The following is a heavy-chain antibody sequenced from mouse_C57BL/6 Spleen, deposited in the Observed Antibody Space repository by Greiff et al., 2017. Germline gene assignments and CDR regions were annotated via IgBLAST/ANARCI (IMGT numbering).Heavy chain of an antibody. J-gene: IGHJ2*01. CDR3: ARPLRWLNVFDY. V-gene: IGHV3-6*01. Sequence: EVQLQESGPGLVKPSQSLSLTCSVTGYSITSGYYWNWIRQFPGNKLEWMGYISYDGSNNYNPSLKNRISITRDTSKNQFFLKLNSVTTEDTATYYCARPLRWLNVFDYWAKAPLSQSPQ. CDR1: GYSITSGYY. CDR2: ISYDGSN. D-gene: IGHD2-3*01.